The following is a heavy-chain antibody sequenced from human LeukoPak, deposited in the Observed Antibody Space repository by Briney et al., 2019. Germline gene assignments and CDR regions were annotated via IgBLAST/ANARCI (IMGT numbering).Heavy chain of an antibody. V-gene: IGHV3-9*01. CDR3: AKDYFGSGSHAFDI. J-gene: IGHJ3*02. CDR1: GFTFDDYA. D-gene: IGHD3-10*01. CDR2: ISWNSGSI. Sequence: PGGSLRLSCAASGFTFDDYAMHWVRQAPGKGLEWVSGISWNSGSIGYADSVKGRFTISRDNAKNSLYLQMNSLRAEDTALYYCAKDYFGSGSHAFDIWGQGTMVTVSS.